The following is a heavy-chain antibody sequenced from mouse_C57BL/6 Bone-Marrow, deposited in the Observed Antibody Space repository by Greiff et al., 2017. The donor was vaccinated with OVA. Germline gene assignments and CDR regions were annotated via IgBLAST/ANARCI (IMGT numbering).Heavy chain of an antibody. V-gene: IGHV1-50*01. Sequence: QVQLQQPGAELVKPGASEKLSCKASGYTFTSYWMQWVKQRPGQGLEWIGEIDPSDSYTNYNQKFKGKATLTVDTSSSTAYMQLSSLTSEDSAVYYCARSDYYYGSSYAMDYWGQGTSVTVSS. J-gene: IGHJ4*01. CDR3: ARSDYYYGSSYAMDY. CDR2: IDPSDSYT. D-gene: IGHD1-1*01. CDR1: GYTFTSYW.